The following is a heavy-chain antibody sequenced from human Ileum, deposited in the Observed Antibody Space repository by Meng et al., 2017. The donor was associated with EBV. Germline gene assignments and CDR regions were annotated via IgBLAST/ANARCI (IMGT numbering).Heavy chain of an antibody. D-gene: IGHD1-26*01. CDR1: GYTFTNYG. CDR2: ISAYNGNT. V-gene: IGHV1-18*01. Sequence: EAKKAGTSVKVTCNASGYTFTNYGITWVRQAPGQGLEWMGCISAYNGNTNYAQTLQGRVTMSTDTTTSTAYMELGSLRSDDTAVYYCARVEVGITSGDYRGQGTLVTVSS. J-gene: IGHJ4*02. CDR3: ARVEVGITSGDY.